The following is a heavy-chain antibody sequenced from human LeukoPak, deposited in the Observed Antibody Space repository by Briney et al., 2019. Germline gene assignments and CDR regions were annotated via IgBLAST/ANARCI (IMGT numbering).Heavy chain of an antibody. Sequence: SETLSLTCAVYGGSFSGYYCSWIRQPPGKGLEWIGEINHSGSTNYNPSLKSRVTISVDTSKNQFSLKLSSVTAADTAVYYCARGKYHYDSRPVAGWYFDYWGQGTLVTVSS. V-gene: IGHV4-34*01. CDR3: ARGKYHYDSRPVAGWYFDY. CDR1: GGSFSGYY. CDR2: INHSGST. D-gene: IGHD3-22*01. J-gene: IGHJ4*02.